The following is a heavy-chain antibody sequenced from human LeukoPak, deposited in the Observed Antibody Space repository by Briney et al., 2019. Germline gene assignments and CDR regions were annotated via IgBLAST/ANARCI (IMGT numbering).Heavy chain of an antibody. V-gene: IGHV3-33*08. J-gene: IGHJ4*02. CDR1: GFTFSSYG. CDR3: ARQDDYGSSFDY. CDR2: IWYDGSNK. Sequence: GGSLRLSCAASGFTFSSYGMHWVRQAPGKGLEWVAVIWYDGSNKYYADSVKGRFTISRDNSKNTLYLQMNSLRAEDTAVYYCARQDDYGSSFDYWGQGTLVTVSS. D-gene: IGHD4-17*01.